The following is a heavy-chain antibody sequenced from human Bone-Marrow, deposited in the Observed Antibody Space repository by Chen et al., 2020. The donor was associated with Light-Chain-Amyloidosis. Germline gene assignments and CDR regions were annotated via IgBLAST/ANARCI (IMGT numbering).Heavy chain of an antibody. CDR1: DSPSFGFY. V-gene: IGHV1-2*06. CDR2: IKPSSGAT. D-gene: IGHD6-13*01. Sequence: QVQLVQSGAEVKEPGPPVASPSKPSDSPSFGFYIHWIRQAPGEGLQWMGRIKPSSGATNYAQQFQGRITLSRDTSVNTAYMELHNLTSDATAVYFCAREGGVAAPLDHWGQGTLVTVSA. J-gene: IGHJ4*02. CDR3: AREGGVAAPLDH.